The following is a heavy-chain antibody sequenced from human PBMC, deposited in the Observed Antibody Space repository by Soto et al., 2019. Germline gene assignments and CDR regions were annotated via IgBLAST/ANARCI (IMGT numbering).Heavy chain of an antibody. CDR2: IFYSGTT. CDR1: GGSISSGGYY. CDR3: ARSVDP. Sequence: NPSLTCTVSGGSISSGGYYWSWIRQHPGKGLEWIGYIFYSGTTYYNPSLKSRVTISVDTSKNQFSLKLNSVTAADTAVYYCARSVDPWGQGTLVTVSS. J-gene: IGHJ5*02. V-gene: IGHV4-31*03.